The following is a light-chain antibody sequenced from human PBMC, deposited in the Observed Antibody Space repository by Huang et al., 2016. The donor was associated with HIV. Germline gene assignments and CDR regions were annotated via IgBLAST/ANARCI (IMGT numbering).Light chain of an antibody. V-gene: IGKV3-15*01. J-gene: IGKJ2*01. CDR1: QSVATN. CDR2: GAS. CDR3: QQYHNWPYT. Sequence: EIIMTQSPATLSLSPGEGASLSCRANQSVATNLAWYLHRPVQGPRILIFGASTRASGLPGRFSGSGSGTQFTLTVSGLQSEDFAVYYCQQYHNWPYTFGQGTKLEI.